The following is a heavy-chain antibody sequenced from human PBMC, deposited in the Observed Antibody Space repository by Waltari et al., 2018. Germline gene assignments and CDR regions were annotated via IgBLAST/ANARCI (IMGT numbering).Heavy chain of an antibody. D-gene: IGHD3-10*01. CDR1: GGSFSGYY. CDR3: ARACITMVRGEYYYYGMDV. CDR2: INHRVST. J-gene: IGHJ6*02. Sequence: QVQLQQWGAGLLKPSETLSLTCAVYGGSFSGYYWSWIRQPPGKGLEWIGEINHRVSTNAKPSLKSGVTISVETSKNQVSLKLSSVTAADTAVYYCARACITMVRGEYYYYGMDVWGQGTTVTVSS. V-gene: IGHV4-34*01.